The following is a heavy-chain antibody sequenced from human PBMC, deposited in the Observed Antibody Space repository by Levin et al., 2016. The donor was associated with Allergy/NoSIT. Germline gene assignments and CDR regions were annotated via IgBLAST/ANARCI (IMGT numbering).Heavy chain of an antibody. CDR1: GGPVSSYH. J-gene: IGHJ4*02. CDR3: ARHHKDDGTHLYHFDS. V-gene: IGHV4-4*07. CDR2: IYASGTT. D-gene: IGHD1-26*01. Sequence: SETLSLTCTISGGPVSSYHWSWIRQSAGKGLEWIGRIYASGTTNSNPSLKSRVTLSLDTSRNQFSLKMTSVSAADTAVYYCARHHKDDGTHLYHFDSWGQGTLVTVSS.